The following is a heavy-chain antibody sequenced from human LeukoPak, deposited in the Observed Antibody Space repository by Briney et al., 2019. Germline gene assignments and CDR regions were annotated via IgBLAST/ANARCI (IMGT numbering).Heavy chain of an antibody. J-gene: IGHJ5*02. CDR1: GFTVSSNY. Sequence: GGSLRLSCAASGFTVSSNYMSWVRQAPGKGLEWVSVIYSGGSTYYADSVKGRFTISRDNSKNTLYLQMNSLRAEDTAVYYCAREVVSSSWLRWFDPWGQGTLVTVSS. CDR2: IYSGGST. V-gene: IGHV3-66*02. D-gene: IGHD6-13*01. CDR3: AREVVSSSWLRWFDP.